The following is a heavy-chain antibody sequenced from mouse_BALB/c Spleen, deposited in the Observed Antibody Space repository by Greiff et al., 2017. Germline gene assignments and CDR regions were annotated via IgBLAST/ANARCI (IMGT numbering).Heavy chain of an antibody. D-gene: IGHD1-1*01. J-gene: IGHJ3*01. CDR1: GYTFTDYN. V-gene: IGHV1-18*01. CDR3: ARSGYYGSSPAWFAY. Sequence: EVMLVESGPELVKPGASVKIPCKASGYTFTDYNMDWVKQSHGKSLEWIGDINPNNGGTIYNQKFKGKATLTVDKSSSTAYMELRSLTSEDTAVYYCARSGYYGSSPAWFAYWGQGTLVTVSA. CDR2: INPNNGGT.